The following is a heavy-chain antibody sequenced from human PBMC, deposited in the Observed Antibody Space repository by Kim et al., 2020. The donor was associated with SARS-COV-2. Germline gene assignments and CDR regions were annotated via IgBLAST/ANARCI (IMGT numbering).Heavy chain of an antibody. CDR1: GGSISSSSYY. V-gene: IGHV4-39*01. J-gene: IGHJ4*02. Sequence: SETLSLTCTVSGGSISSSSYYWGWIRQPPGKGLEWIGSIYYSGSTYYNPSLKSRVTISVDTSKNQFSLKLSSVTAADTAVYYCARAFLSGGVSWGQGTLVTVSS. CDR3: ARAFLSGGVS. D-gene: IGHD3-16*01. CDR2: IYYSGST.